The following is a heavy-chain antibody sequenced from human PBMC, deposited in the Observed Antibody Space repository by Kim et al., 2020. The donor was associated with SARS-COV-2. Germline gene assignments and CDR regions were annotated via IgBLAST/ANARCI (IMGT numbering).Heavy chain of an antibody. J-gene: IGHJ4*02. V-gene: IGHV4-59*01. Sequence: SETLSLTCTVSGGSISSYYWSWIRQPPGKGLEWIGYIYYSGSTNYNPSLKSRVTISVDTSKNQFSLKLSSVTAADTAVYYCAREKGGGQLVDWGQGTLVTVSS. D-gene: IGHD6-6*01. CDR3: AREKGGGQLVD. CDR2: IYYSGST. CDR1: GGSISSYY.